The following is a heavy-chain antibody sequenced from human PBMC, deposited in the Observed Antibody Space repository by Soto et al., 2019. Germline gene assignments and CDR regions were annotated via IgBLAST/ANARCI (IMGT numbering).Heavy chain of an antibody. J-gene: IGHJ4*02. CDR3: ARVRDFVVVEAATPEHFFDY. Sequence: GGSLRLSCAASGFTFSSYSMNWVRQAPGKGLGWVSYISSSSSTIYYADSVKGRFTISRDSVKNSLYQQMNSLRAEDMGVDYGARVRDFVVVEAATPEHFFDYWGQGTLVTVSS. D-gene: IGHD2-15*01. CDR1: GFTFSSYS. V-gene: IGHV3-48*04. CDR2: ISSSSSTI.